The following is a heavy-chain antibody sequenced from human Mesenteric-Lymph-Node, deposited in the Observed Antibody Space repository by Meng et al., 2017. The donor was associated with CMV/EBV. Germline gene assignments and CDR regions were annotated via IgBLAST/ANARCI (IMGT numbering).Heavy chain of an antibody. CDR1: GYTFTTYL. CDR3: ARTPDPEYCSSTSCHYYGMDV. D-gene: IGHD2-2*01. Sequence: ASVKVSCKASGYTFTTYLIHWVRQAPGQGLEWLGIISPSGGTTYYPQKFQGRVTVTTDTSATTMYMELSSLTSEDTAVYYCARTPDPEYCSSTSCHYYGMDVWGQGTTVTVSS. J-gene: IGHJ6*02. V-gene: IGHV1-46*01. CDR2: ISPSGGTT.